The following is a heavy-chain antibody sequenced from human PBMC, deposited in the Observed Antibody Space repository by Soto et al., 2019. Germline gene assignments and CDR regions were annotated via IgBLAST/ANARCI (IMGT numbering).Heavy chain of an antibody. V-gene: IGHV3-7*01. CDR1: GFTFSSYW. D-gene: IGHD3-9*01. CDR2: IKQDGSEK. CDR3: AREGRVLRYFDWAVEFDY. J-gene: IGHJ4*02. Sequence: EVQLVESGGGLVQPGGSLRLSCAASGFTFSSYWMSWVRQAPGKGLEWVANIKQDGSEKYYVDSVKGRFTISRDNAKNSLYLQMNSLRAEDTAAYYCAREGRVLRYFDWAVEFDYWGQGTLVTVSS.